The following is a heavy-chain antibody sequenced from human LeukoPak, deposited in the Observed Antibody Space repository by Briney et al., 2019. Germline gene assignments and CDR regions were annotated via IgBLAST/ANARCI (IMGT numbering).Heavy chain of an antibody. CDR2: INANTGNP. CDR3: ARTIAVAGYMDV. CDR1: GYTFTSYY. D-gene: IGHD6-19*01. Sequence: GASVKVSCKASGYTFTSYYIYWVRQAPGQGLEWMGWINANTGNPTYAQGFTGRFIFSLDTSVSTAYLQISSLKAEDTAIYYCARTIAVAGYMDVWGKGTTVTVSS. V-gene: IGHV7-4-1*02. J-gene: IGHJ6*03.